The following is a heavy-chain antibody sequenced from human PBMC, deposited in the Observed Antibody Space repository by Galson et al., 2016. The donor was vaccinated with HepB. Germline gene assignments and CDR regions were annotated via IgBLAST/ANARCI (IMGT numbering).Heavy chain of an antibody. CDR3: ARGAAAGRGY. V-gene: IGHV3-21*01. D-gene: IGHD6-13*01. CDR1: GFTFSSYS. CDR2: ITTSSSFI. Sequence: SLRLSCAASGFTFSSYSMNWVRQAPGKGLEWVSSITTSSSFIYYADSVKGRFTISRENAKNSLYLQMNSLRAEDTAVYYCARGAAAGRGYWGQGTLVTVSS. J-gene: IGHJ4*02.